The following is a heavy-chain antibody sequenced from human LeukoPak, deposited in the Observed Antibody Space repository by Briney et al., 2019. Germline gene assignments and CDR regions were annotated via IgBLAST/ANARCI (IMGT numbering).Heavy chain of an antibody. V-gene: IGHV3-64D*06. J-gene: IGHJ4*02. D-gene: IGHD2-2*01. CDR2: ISSNGGST. Sequence: GGSLRLSCSASGFTFSSYAMHWVRQVPGKGLEYVSAISSNGGSTYYADSVKGRFTVSRDNSKNTLYLQMSSLRAEDTAVYYCVKENASWRMVYFDYWGQGTLVTVSS. CDR1: GFTFSSYA. CDR3: VKENASWRMVYFDY.